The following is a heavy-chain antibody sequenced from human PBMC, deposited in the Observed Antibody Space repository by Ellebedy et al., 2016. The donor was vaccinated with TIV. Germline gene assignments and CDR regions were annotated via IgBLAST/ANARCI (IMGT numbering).Heavy chain of an antibody. Sequence: PGGSLRLSCAASGFTFSSYSMNWVRQAPGKGLEWVSSISSSSTYIYYADSVKGRFTISRDNAKNSLYLQMNSLSAEDTAVYYCARESFMITFGGVPFDYWGQGTLVTVSS. J-gene: IGHJ4*02. D-gene: IGHD3-16*01. V-gene: IGHV3-21*01. CDR3: ARESFMITFGGVPFDY. CDR2: ISSSSTYI. CDR1: GFTFSSYS.